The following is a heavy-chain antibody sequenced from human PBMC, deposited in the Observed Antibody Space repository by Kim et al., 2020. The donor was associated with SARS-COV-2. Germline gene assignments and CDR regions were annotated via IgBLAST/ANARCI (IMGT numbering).Heavy chain of an antibody. D-gene: IGHD3-10*01. Sequence: ADSVKGRFTISRDNSKNTLYLQMNSLRAEDTAVYYCAKGTMVRGVTTFDPWGQGTLVTVCS. V-gene: IGHV3-30*02. CDR3: AKGTMVRGVTTFDP. J-gene: IGHJ5*02.